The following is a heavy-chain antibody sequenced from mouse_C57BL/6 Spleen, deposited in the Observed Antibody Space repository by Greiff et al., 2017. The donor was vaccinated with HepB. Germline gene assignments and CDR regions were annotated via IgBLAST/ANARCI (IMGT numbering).Heavy chain of an antibody. CDR1: GYTFTSYW. Sequence: QVHVKQPGAELVKPGASVKLSCKASGYTFTSYWMHWVKQRPGQGLEWIGMIHPNSGSNNYNEKFKSKATLTVDKSSSTAYMQRSSLTSEDSAVYYCARGKTGMAYWGQGTLVTVSA. J-gene: IGHJ3*01. CDR2: IHPNSGSN. CDR3: ARGKTGMAY. V-gene: IGHV1-64*01. D-gene: IGHD4-1*01.